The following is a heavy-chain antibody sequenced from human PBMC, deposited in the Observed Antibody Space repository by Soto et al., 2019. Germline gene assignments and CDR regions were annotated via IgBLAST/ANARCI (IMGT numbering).Heavy chain of an antibody. CDR1: GFTFSTYG. Sequence: QVQLVESGGGVVQPGRSLRLSCAASGFTFSTYGMHWVRQAPGKGLEWVAVISYDGSNKYYADSVKGRFTISRDNSKNTLDLQMSSLRAEDTVVYYCAKGFSYSVIDYWGQGTLVTVSS. CDR2: ISYDGSNK. CDR3: AKGFSYSVIDY. J-gene: IGHJ4*02. D-gene: IGHD5-18*01. V-gene: IGHV3-30*18.